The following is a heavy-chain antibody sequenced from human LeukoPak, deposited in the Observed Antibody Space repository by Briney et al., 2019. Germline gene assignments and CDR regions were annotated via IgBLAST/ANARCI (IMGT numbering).Heavy chain of an antibody. J-gene: IGHJ4*02. V-gene: IGHV3-23*01. CDR1: GFTFSSYA. Sequence: GGSLRLSCAASGFTFSSYAMSWVRQAPGKGLEWVSAISGSGGSTYYADSVKGRFTISRDNSKNTLYLQMNSLRAEDTAVYYCAKDREVQLWPYYFDYWGQGTLVTVSS. CDR2: ISGSGGST. D-gene: IGHD5-18*01. CDR3: AKDREVQLWPYYFDY.